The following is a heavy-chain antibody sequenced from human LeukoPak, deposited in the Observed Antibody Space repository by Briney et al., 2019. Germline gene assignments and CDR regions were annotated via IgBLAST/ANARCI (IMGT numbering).Heavy chain of an antibody. CDR1: GYTFTSYG. J-gene: IGHJ3*02. CDR2: ISAYNGNT. D-gene: IGHD3-10*01. CDR3: ATPIGFGDAFDI. Sequence: ASVKVSCKASGYTFTSYGIIWVRQAPGQGLEWMGWISAYNGNTNYAQKLQGRVTMTTDTSTSTAYMELRSLRSDDTAVYYCATPIGFGDAFDIWGQGTMVTVSS. V-gene: IGHV1-18*01.